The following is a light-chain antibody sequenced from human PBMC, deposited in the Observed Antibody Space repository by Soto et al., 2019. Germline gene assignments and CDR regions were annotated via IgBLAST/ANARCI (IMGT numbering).Light chain of an antibody. J-gene: IGLJ1*01. CDR1: ASTIGRNY. Sequence: QSVLTQSPSASGTPGQRVTISCSGSASTIGRNYVYWYQQLPGTAPKLLIYRNSQRPSGVPDRFSGSKSGTSASLAIRGARSEVEADYSCAAWDDTLRGLYVFGAGTKVTVL. CDR3: AAWDDTLRGLYV. CDR2: RNS. V-gene: IGLV1-47*01.